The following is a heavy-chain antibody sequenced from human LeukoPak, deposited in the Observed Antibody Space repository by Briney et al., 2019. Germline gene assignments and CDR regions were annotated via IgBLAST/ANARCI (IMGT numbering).Heavy chain of an antibody. CDR3: ARDTAVTGTPAEYFQH. D-gene: IGHD6-19*01. CDR2: IKQDGSET. J-gene: IGHJ1*01. V-gene: IGHV3-7*04. Sequence: PGGSLRLSCAVSGFTFSSYWMIWVRQAPGKGLEWVANIKQDGSETYYVDSVAGRFTISRDNAKNSLYLQMNSLRAEDTAVYYCARDTAVTGTPAEYFQHWGQGTLVTVSS. CDR1: GFTFSSYW.